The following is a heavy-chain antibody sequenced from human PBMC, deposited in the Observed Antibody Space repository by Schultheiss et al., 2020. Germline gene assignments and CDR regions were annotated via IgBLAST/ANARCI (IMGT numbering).Heavy chain of an antibody. CDR2: IYHSGTT. CDR1: GGSISSGGYS. D-gene: IGHD1-26*01. J-gene: IGHJ4*02. V-gene: IGHV4-30-2*05. Sequence: SQTLSLTCAVSGGSISSGGYSWSWIRQPPGKGLEWIGYIYHSGTTYYSPSLQSLVTISLDTSKNQFSLRLRSVTAADTAVYYCAREAGSYYADYWGQGTLVTVSS. CDR3: AREAGSYYADY.